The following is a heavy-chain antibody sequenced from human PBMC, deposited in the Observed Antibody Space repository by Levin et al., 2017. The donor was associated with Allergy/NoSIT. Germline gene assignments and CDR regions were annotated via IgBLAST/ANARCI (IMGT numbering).Heavy chain of an antibody. V-gene: IGHV2-5*02. CDR1: GFSLSTSGVG. J-gene: IGHJ6*02. CDR3: AHMPTTVAGPPYYGMDV. CDR2: IYWDDDK. Sequence: SGPTLVKPTQTLTLTCTFSGFSLSTSGVGVGWIRQPPGKALEWLALIYWDDDKRYSPSLKSRLTITKDTSKNQVVLTMTNMDPVDTATYYCAHMPTTVAGPPYYGMDVWGQGTTVTVSS. D-gene: IGHD6-19*01.